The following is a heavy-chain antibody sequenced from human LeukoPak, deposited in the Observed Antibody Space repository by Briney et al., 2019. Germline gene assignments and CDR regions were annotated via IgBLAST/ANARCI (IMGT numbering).Heavy chain of an antibody. J-gene: IGHJ5*02. CDR1: RGSISSYY. CDR2: IYYSGST. D-gene: IGHD6-13*01. CDR3: ARDGGSSWLSGYWFDP. Sequence: SETLSLTCTVSRGSISSYYWSWIRHPPGKGLEWIGYIYYSGSTNYNPSLKSRVTISVDTSKNQFSLKLSSVTAADTAVYYCARDGGSSWLSGYWFDPWGQGTLVTVSS. V-gene: IGHV4-59*01.